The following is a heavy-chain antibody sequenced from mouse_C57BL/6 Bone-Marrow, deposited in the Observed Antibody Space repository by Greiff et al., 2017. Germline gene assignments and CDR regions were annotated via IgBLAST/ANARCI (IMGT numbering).Heavy chain of an antibody. CDR2: ISSGGSYT. CDR1: GFTFSSYG. CDR3: ASPMVTPY. Sequence: EAMLVESGGDLVKPGGSLKLSCAASGFTFSSYGMSWVRQTPDKRLGWVATISSGGSYTYYPDSVKGRFTISSDKAKNTLYLQMSSLKSEDTAMYYCASPMVTPYWGQGTLVTVSA. J-gene: IGHJ3*01. V-gene: IGHV5-6*02. D-gene: IGHD2-2*01.